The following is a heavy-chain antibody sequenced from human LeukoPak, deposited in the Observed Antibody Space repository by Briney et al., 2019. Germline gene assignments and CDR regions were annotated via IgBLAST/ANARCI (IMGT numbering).Heavy chain of an antibody. CDR2: IYSGGST. Sequence: EGVSVIYSGGSTYYADSVKGRFTISRDNSKNTLYLQMNRLRAEDTAVYYCASPIAVAGNDAFDIWGQGTMVTVSS. J-gene: IGHJ3*02. D-gene: IGHD6-19*01. V-gene: IGHV3-53*01. CDR3: ASPIAVAGNDAFDI.